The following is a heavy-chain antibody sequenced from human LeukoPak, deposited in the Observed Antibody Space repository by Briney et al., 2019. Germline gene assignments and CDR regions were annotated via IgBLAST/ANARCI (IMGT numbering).Heavy chain of an antibody. CDR2: IYTSGST. CDR1: GDSISSNY. CDR3: ARDRWELLDLSGYYFDY. V-gene: IGHV4-4*07. D-gene: IGHD1-26*01. J-gene: IGHJ4*02. Sequence: SETLSLTCTVSGDSISSNYWSWIRQPAGKGLEWIGRIYTSGSTNYNPSLKSRVTMSVDTSKNQFSLKLSSVTAADTAVYYCARDRWELLDLSGYYFDYWGQGTLVTVSS.